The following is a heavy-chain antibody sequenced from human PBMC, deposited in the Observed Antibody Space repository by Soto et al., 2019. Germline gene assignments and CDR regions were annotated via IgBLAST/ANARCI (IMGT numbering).Heavy chain of an antibody. D-gene: IGHD5-18*01. V-gene: IGHV1-3*01. J-gene: IGHJ4*02. CDR3: ARGPGYSYGYN. Sequence: ASVMVSCKASGYTFTSYSIHWVRQAPGQRLEWMGWINAGNGNTKYSQKFQGRVTITRDTSASTAYMELSSLRSEDTAVYYCARGPGYSYGYNWGQGTLITVSS. CDR2: INAGNGNT. CDR1: GYTFTSYS.